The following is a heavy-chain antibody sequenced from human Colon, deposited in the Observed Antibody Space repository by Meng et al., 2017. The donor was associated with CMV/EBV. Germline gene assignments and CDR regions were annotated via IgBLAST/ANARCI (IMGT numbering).Heavy chain of an antibody. CDR1: GGHISSSMYY. V-gene: IGHV4-39*07. CDR2: IYYSGST. J-gene: IGHJ4*02. D-gene: IGHD2-8*01. CDR3: VRDHKYDRKIY. Sequence: QLEREESGPGLGKPWETLYLTCTVSGGHISSSMYYWGWLRQFPRKGLEWIGSIYYSGSTFYNPSLKSRLTVSIDTSRNQFSLKLNSVTAADTAVYYCVRDHKYDRKIYWGQGSLVTVSS.